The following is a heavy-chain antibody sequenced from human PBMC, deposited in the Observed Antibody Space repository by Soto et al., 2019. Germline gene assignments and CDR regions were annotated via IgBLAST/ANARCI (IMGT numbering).Heavy chain of an antibody. CDR3: AREAVAGGGWFDP. V-gene: IGHV4-30-2*01. CDR2: IYHSGST. J-gene: IGHJ5*02. Sequence: PSETLSLTCAVSGGSISSGGYSWSWIRQPPRKGLEWIGYIYHSGSTYYNPSLKSRVTISVDRSKNQFSLKLSSVTAADTAVYYCAREAVAGGGWFDPWGQGTLVTVSS. CDR1: GGSISSGGYS. D-gene: IGHD6-19*01.